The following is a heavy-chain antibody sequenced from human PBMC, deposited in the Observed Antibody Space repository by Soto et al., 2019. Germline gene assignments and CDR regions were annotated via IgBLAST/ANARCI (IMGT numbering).Heavy chain of an antibody. CDR3: AKDRGYYDSRGYHLYWNYGMDV. CDR1: GFTFRSYG. D-gene: IGHD3-22*01. CDR2: IWFDGSNK. J-gene: IGHJ6*02. V-gene: IGHV3-33*06. Sequence: GGSLRLSCAASGFTFRSYGMHWVRQAPGKGLEWVAVIWFDGSNKFYADSVRGRFTISRDNSRNTLYLQMNTLRAEDTAVYYCAKDRGYYDSRGYHLYWNYGMDVWGQGTTVTVSS.